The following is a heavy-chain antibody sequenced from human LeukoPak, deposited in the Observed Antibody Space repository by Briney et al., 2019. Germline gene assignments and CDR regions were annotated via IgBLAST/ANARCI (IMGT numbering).Heavy chain of an antibody. CDR2: ISGSGGST. CDR3: AKSGGGTYYYGSGGYAVAFDI. D-gene: IGHD3-10*01. CDR1: GFTFSSYA. Sequence: GGSLRLSCAASGFTFSSYAMSWVRQAPGKGLEWVSAISGSGGSTYYADSVKGRFTISRDNSENTLYLQMNSLRAEDTAVYYCAKSGGGTYYYGSGGYAVAFDIWGQGTMVTVSS. V-gene: IGHV3-23*01. J-gene: IGHJ3*02.